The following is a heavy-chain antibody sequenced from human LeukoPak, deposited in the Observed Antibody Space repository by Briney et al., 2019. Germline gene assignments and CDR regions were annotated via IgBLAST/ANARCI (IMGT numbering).Heavy chain of an antibody. CDR3: ARVLGPSAAGIWWFDP. D-gene: IGHD6-13*01. Sequence: PSETLSLTCTVSGGSISSYYWSWIRQPAGKGLEWIGRIYTSGSANYNPSLKSRVTISVDTSKNQFSLKLSSVTAADTAVYYCARVLGPSAAGIWWFDPWGQGTLVTVSS. CDR2: IYTSGSA. V-gene: IGHV4-4*07. J-gene: IGHJ5*02. CDR1: GGSISSYY.